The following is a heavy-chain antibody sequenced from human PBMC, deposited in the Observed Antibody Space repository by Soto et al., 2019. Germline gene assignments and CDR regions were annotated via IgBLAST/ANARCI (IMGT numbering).Heavy chain of an antibody. D-gene: IGHD3-9*01. Sequence: QVQLVQSGAEVKKPGASVKVSCKASGYTFTGYYMHWVRQAPGQGLEWMGWINPNSGGTNYAQKFQGWVTMTRDTSISTAYMELSRLRSDDTAVYYCARGSYYDILTGYDYYDYMYVWGKGTTVTVSS. CDR1: GYTFTGYY. CDR3: ARGSYYDILTGYDYYDYMYV. J-gene: IGHJ6*03. V-gene: IGHV1-2*04. CDR2: INPNSGGT.